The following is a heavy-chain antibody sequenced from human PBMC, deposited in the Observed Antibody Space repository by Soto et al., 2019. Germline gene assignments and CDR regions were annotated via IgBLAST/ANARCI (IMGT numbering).Heavy chain of an antibody. D-gene: IGHD1-7*01. CDR2: IYYTGTT. CDR3: ATILHSYGTNWVDS. J-gene: IGHJ5*01. CDR1: GASVTNDRYY. Sequence: QVELQESGPGLVKPSQTLSLTCNVSGASVTNDRYYWSWIRQPPGKGLEWIGYIYYTGTTHYNPSVKRRVSLLLNTSKDQFSLKLTSVSVADAAIYYCATILHSYGTNWVDSWGQGTLVTVSS. V-gene: IGHV4-30-4*01.